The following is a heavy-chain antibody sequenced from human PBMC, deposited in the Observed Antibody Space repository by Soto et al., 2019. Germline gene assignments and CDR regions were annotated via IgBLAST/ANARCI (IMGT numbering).Heavy chain of an antibody. V-gene: IGHV3-30-3*01. CDR2: ISYDGSNK. Sequence: GGSLRLSCAASGFTFSSYAMHWVRQAPGKGLEWVAVISYDGSNKYYADSVKGRFTISRDNSKNTLYLQMNSLRAEDTAVYYCARGGCTIGCNWFDHWGQGTLVTVSS. D-gene: IGHD3-16*01. CDR1: GFTFSSYA. CDR3: ARGGCTIGCNWFDH. J-gene: IGHJ5*02.